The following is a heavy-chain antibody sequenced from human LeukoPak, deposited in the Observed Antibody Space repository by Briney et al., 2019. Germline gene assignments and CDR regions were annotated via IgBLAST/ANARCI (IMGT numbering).Heavy chain of an antibody. V-gene: IGHV3-20*04. D-gene: IGHD3-10*01. CDR1: GFTFDDYG. Sequence: TGGSLRLSCAASGFTFDDYGMSWVRQAPGKGLEWVSGINWNGDSTGYADSVKGRFTISRDNAKNSLYLQMNSLRAEDTALYYCARDGWFGEEGYFDYWGQGTLVTVSS. CDR2: INWNGDST. J-gene: IGHJ4*02. CDR3: ARDGWFGEEGYFDY.